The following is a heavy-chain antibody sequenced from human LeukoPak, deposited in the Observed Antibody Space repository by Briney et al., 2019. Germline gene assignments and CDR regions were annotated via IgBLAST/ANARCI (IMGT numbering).Heavy chain of an antibody. CDR3: ARDEILANYYDSSGYQGPHDAFDI. CDR1: GFTFSDYY. CDR2: ISSSGSTI. Sequence: GGSLRLSCAASGFTFSDYYMSWIRQAPGKGLEWVSYISSSGSTIYYADSVKGRFTISRDNTKNSLHLQMNSLRAEDTAVYYCARDEILANYYDSSGYQGPHDAFDIWGQGTMVTVSS. V-gene: IGHV3-11*04. J-gene: IGHJ3*02. D-gene: IGHD3-22*01.